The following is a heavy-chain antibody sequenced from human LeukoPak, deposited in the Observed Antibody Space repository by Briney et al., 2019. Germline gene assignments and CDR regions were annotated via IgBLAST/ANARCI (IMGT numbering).Heavy chain of an antibody. V-gene: IGHV1-8*03. Sequence: EASVKVSCKASGYTFTSYDINWVRQATGQGLEWMGWMNPNSGNTGYAQKFQGRVTITRNTSISTAYMELSSLRSEDTAVYYCATDVPYYDFWSGYYADAFDIWGQGTTVTVSS. J-gene: IGHJ3*02. D-gene: IGHD3-3*01. CDR2: MNPNSGNT. CDR1: GYTFTSYD. CDR3: ATDVPYYDFWSGYYADAFDI.